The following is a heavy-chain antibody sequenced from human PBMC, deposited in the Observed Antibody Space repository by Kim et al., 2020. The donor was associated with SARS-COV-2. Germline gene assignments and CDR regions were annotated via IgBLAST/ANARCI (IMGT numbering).Heavy chain of an antibody. J-gene: IGHJ4*02. V-gene: IGHV4-34*01. Sequence: SETLSLTCAVYGGSFSGYYWSWIRQHPGKGLEWIGEINHSGSTNYNPSLKSRVTISVDTSKNQFSLKMSSVTAAATAVYYCGRGSGRGGATDDWGEGTL. CDR2: INHSGST. CDR1: GGSFSGYY. D-gene: IGHD1-26*01. CDR3: GRGSGRGGATDD.